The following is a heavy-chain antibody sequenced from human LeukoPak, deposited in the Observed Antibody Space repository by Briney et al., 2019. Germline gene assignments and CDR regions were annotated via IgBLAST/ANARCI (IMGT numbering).Heavy chain of an antibody. CDR1: GGSISSYY. CDR2: IYYSGST. CDR3: ARAGTCTSCYYYYYMDV. J-gene: IGHJ6*03. Sequence: PSETLSLTCTVSGGSISSYYWSWIRQPPGKGLEWIGYIYYSGSTNYNPSLRSRVTISVDTSKNQFSLKLSSVTAADTAVYYCARAGTCTSCYYYYYMDVWGKGTTVTVSS. V-gene: IGHV4-59*01. D-gene: IGHD2-2*01.